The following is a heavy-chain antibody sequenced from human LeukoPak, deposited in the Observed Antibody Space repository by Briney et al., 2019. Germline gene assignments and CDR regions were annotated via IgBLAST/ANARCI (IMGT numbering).Heavy chain of an antibody. CDR2: KSYDGSNK. CDR3: AKELDSSSWSGY. J-gene: IGHJ4*02. V-gene: IGHV3-30*18. D-gene: IGHD6-13*01. CDR1: GLTFSSYG. Sequence: GGSLRLSCAASGLTFSSYGMHWVRQAPGKGLEWVAVKSYDGSNKYYADSVKGRFTISRDNSKNTLYLQMNSLRAEDTAVNYCAKELDSSSWSGYWGQGTLVTVSS.